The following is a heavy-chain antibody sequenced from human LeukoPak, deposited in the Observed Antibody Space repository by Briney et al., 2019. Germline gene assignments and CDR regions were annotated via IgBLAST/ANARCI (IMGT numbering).Heavy chain of an antibody. J-gene: IGHJ4*02. CDR1: GFTVSSNY. CDR2: IYSDGNT. D-gene: IGHD6-13*01. Sequence: GGSLRLSCAASGFTVSSNYMSWVRQAPGKGLEWVSLIYSDGNTYYADSVKDRFTISRDNSRNTLYLQMNSLRADDTAVYHCARRIGSSWAFDYWGQGTLVTVSS. V-gene: IGHV3-53*01. CDR3: ARRIGSSWAFDY.